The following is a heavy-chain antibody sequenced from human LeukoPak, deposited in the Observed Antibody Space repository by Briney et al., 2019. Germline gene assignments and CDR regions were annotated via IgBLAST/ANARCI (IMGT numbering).Heavy chain of an antibody. D-gene: IGHD3-22*01. Sequence: GGSLRLSCAASGSPFSSYWMNWVRQAPGKGLEWVANINQDGSEKYYVDSVKGRLTISRDNAKNSLYVQMNSLRAEDTAVYYCARSTKMGDYWGQGTLVTVSS. V-gene: IGHV3-7*04. J-gene: IGHJ4*02. CDR1: GSPFSSYW. CDR2: INQDGSEK. CDR3: ARSTKMGDY.